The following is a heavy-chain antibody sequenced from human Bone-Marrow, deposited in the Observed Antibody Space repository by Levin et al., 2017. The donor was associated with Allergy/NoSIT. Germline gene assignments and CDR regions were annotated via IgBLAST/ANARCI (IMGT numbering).Heavy chain of an antibody. Sequence: QSQTLSLTCTVSGASIRSYHWSWIRQPPGKGLEWIGYMSHSGSTNYNPSLKSRVTISVDTSKNQFSLKLRSVTAADTAVYYCARDSRDYGDYGGYFDYWGRGTLVTVSS. V-gene: IGHV4-59*01. CDR2: MSHSGST. CDR1: GASIRSYH. D-gene: IGHD4-17*01. CDR3: ARDSRDYGDYGGYFDY. J-gene: IGHJ4*02.